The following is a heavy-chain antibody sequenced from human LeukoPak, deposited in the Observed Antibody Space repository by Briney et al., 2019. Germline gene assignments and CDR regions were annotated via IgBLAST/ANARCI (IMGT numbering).Heavy chain of an antibody. D-gene: IGHD2-2*01. V-gene: IGHV1-8*01. CDR3: ARTCSGTSCSDFDY. J-gene: IGHJ4*02. CDR2: MNPNSGNT. CDR1: GYTFTSFD. Sequence: GASVKVSCKASGYTFTSFDISWVRQATGQGLEWMGWMNPNSGNTGYAQKFRGRVTMTRSTSISTAYMELNSLKSEDTAVYYCARTCSGTSCSDFDYWGQGTLVTVSS.